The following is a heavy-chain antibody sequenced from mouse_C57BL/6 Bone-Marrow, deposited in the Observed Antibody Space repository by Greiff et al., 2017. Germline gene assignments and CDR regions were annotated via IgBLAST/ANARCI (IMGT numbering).Heavy chain of an antibody. J-gene: IGHJ1*03. V-gene: IGHV1-53*01. D-gene: IGHD1-1*01. CDR3: ARSGVYGSSLYWYFDV. CDR2: INPNNGGS. Sequence: QVQLQQPGTELVKPGASVKLSCKASGYTFTSYWMHWVKQRPGQGLEWLGNINPNNGGSNYTDKFKNKATLTVDKSSSTTYMQLSSLTSEDSAVLFCARSGVYGSSLYWYFDVWGTGTTVTVSS. CDR1: GYTFTSYW.